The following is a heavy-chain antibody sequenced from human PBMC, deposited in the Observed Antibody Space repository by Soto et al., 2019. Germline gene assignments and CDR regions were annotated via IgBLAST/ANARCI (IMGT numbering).Heavy chain of an antibody. CDR1: GFTVSSNY. CDR2: IYSGGST. D-gene: IGHD3-22*01. CDR3: ARDRVESGYPEYFQH. V-gene: IGHV3-53*01. Sequence: EVQLVESGGGLIQPGGSLRLSCAASGFTVSSNYMSWVHQAPGKGLEWVSVIYSGGSTYYADSVKGRFTISRDNSKNTLYLQMSSLRAEDTAVYYCARDRVESGYPEYFQHWGQGTLVTVSS. J-gene: IGHJ1*01.